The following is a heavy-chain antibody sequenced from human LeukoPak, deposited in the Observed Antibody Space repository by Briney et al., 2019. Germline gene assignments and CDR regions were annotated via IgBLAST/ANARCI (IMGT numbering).Heavy chain of an antibody. CDR1: GFTFNTYT. CDR2: ISSGSSSK. Sequence: GGSLRLSCAASGFTFNTYTMHWVRQAPGKGLEWVSYISSGSSSKDYADSVKGRFTVSRDNAKKSLFLQMNSLRVEDTAVYYCVTGGRQAVMTYWGQGTLVTVSS. V-gene: IGHV3-48*01. D-gene: IGHD2-21*01. CDR3: VTGGRQAVMTY. J-gene: IGHJ4*02.